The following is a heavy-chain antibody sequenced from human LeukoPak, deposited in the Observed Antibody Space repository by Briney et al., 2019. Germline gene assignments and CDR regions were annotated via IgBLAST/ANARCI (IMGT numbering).Heavy chain of an antibody. CDR2: ISSSSSYT. Sequence: PGGSLRLSCAASGFTFSDYYMSWIRQAPGKGLEWVSYISSSSSYTNYADSVKGRFTISRDNAKNSLYLQMNSLGAEDTAVYYCARMHYDSSGYYYVDYWGQGTLVTVSS. D-gene: IGHD3-22*01. V-gene: IGHV3-11*06. J-gene: IGHJ4*02. CDR1: GFTFSDYY. CDR3: ARMHYDSSGYYYVDY.